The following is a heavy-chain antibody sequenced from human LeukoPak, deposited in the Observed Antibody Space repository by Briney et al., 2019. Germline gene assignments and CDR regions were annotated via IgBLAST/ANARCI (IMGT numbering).Heavy chain of an antibody. V-gene: IGHV4-34*01. D-gene: IGHD3-10*01. CDR3: ARDAFYYDSGSPGGGYYYYYMDV. J-gene: IGHJ6*03. CDR1: GGSFSAYY. CDR2: IYHSGNT. Sequence: SETLSLTCAVYGGSFSAYYWSWIRQPPGKGLEWIGEIYHSGNTNYNPSLKSRVTISVDTSKNQFSLKLSSVTAADTAVYYCARDAFYYDSGSPGGGYYYYYMDVWGKGTTVAISS.